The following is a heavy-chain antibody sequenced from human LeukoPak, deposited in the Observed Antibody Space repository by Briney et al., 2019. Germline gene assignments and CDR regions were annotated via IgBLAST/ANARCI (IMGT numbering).Heavy chain of an antibody. J-gene: IGHJ4*02. CDR1: GYTFTSYA. V-gene: IGHV7-4-1*02. D-gene: IGHD5-18*01. CDR3: ARAKRNPRGYSYGYYYFDY. Sequence: ASVKVSCKASGYTFTSYAMNWVRQAPGQGLEWMGWINTNTGNPTYAQGFTGRFVFSLDTSVSTAYLQISSLKAEDTAVYYCARAKRNPRGYSYGYYYFDYWGQGTLVTVSS. CDR2: INTNTGNP.